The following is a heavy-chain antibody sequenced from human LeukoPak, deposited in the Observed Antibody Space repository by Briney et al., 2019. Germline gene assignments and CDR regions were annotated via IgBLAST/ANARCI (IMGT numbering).Heavy chain of an antibody. CDR3: AKEEWYSFDN. V-gene: IGHV3-7*01. Sequence: GGSLRLSCEVSGFTFTIHWMSWVRQAPGKGLEWVAKINPDGNEKSYVDSVKGRFAISRDNAKNSLYLQMNNLRAEDTAMYYCAKEEWYSFDNWGQGYLVTVSS. J-gene: IGHJ4*02. CDR1: GFTFTIHW. D-gene: IGHD1-1*01. CDR2: INPDGNEK.